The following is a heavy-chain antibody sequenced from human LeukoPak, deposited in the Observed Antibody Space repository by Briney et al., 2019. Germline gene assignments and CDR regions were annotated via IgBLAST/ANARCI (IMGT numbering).Heavy chain of an antibody. J-gene: IGHJ4*02. Sequence: PGGSLRLSCAASGLRVSSNHMNWVRQAPGKGLEWVSVIYSGGSTYYTDSVKGRFTISRDNSKNTLYLQMNSLRVEDTAVYYCAGGIAVAGLDYWGQGTLVTVSS. CDR1: GLRVSSNH. V-gene: IGHV3-53*01. CDR2: IYSGGST. D-gene: IGHD6-19*01. CDR3: AGGIAVAGLDY.